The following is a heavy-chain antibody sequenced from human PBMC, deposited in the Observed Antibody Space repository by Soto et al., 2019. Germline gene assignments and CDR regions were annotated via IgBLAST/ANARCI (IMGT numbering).Heavy chain of an antibody. V-gene: IGHV4-38-2*01. D-gene: IGHD2-2*01. CDR1: GYSISSGNY. CDR2: LYHIGST. J-gene: IGHJ6*02. CDR3: RSSTSCYDESCVDV. Sequence: PSETLSLTCAVSGYSISSGNYWAWIRQPPGRGLEWIGSLYHIGSTHYNTSLKSRVTISVDTSKNHFSLELSSVTAADTAIYYCRSSTSCYDESCVDVWGQGTMVTVSS.